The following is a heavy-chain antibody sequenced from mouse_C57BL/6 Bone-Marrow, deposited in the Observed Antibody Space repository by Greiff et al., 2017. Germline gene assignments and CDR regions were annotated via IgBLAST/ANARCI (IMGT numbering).Heavy chain of an antibody. CDR3: ANGTVFFDY. J-gene: IGHJ2*01. CDR1: GYTFTSYW. Sequence: QVQLQQPGAELVKPGASVKLSCKASGYTFTSYWMHWVKQRPGQGLEWIGMIHPNSGSTNYNEKFKSKATLTVDKSSSTAYMQLNSLASEDSAVYCCANGTVFFDYWGRGTTLTVSS. D-gene: IGHD4-1*01. CDR2: IHPNSGST. V-gene: IGHV1-64*01.